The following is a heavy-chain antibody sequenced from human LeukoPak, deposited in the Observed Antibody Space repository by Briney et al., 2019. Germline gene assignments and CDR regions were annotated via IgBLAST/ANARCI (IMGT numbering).Heavy chain of an antibody. D-gene: IGHD2-2*01. CDR2: IRYDGSNK. CDR3: AKAWGVVPSRWFDP. V-gene: IGHV3-30*02. CDR1: GFTFSSYG. Sequence: PGGSLRLSCAASGFTFSSYGMHWVRQAPGKGLEWVAFIRYDGSNKYYADSVKGRFTISRDNSKNTLYLQMNSLRAEDTAVYYCAKAWGVVPSRWFDPWGQGTLVTVSP. J-gene: IGHJ5*02.